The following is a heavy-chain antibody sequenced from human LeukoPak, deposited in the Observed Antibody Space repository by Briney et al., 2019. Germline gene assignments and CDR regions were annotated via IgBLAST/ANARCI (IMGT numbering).Heavy chain of an antibody. J-gene: IGHJ5*02. CDR2: IYYSGST. D-gene: IGHD2-15*01. Sequence: SETLSLTCTVSGGSISSGGYYWSWIRQHPGKGLEWIGYIYYSGSTKYNPSLKSRVTISVDTSKNQFSLKLSSVTAADTAVYYCARGGYCSGGSCRINPNWFDPWGQGTLVTVSS. CDR3: ARGGYCSGGSCRINPNWFDP. CDR1: GGSISSGGYY. V-gene: IGHV4-30-4*08.